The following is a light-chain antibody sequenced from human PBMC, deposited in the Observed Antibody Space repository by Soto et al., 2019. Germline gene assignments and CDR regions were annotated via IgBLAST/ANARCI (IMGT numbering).Light chain of an antibody. J-gene: IGLJ3*02. CDR3: QSYDSSLSVWV. CDR2: HNT. Sequence: QPVLTQPPSVSEAPGQRVTISCTGSSSNIGAGYDVQWYQQLPGTAPRLLIYHNTNRPSGVPDRFSGSKSGASGSLVITGLQAEDEADYYCQSYDSSLSVWVFGGGTKLTVL. V-gene: IGLV1-40*01. CDR1: SSNIGAGYD.